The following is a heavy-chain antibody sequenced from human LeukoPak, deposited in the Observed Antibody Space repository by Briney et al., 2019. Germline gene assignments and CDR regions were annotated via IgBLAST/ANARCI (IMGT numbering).Heavy chain of an antibody. J-gene: IGHJ6*02. CDR1: GYSFTDYY. CDR2: INPNNDDT. D-gene: IGHD5-24*01. V-gene: IGHV1-2*02. Sequence: ASVKVSCKASGYSFTDYYVHWVRQAPGQGLEWMGWINPNNDDTKYAQKFQGRVTMTRDTSITTAYKELSSLTSDDTAVYYCARSRVMDVWGQGTTVTVSS. CDR3: ARSRVMDV.